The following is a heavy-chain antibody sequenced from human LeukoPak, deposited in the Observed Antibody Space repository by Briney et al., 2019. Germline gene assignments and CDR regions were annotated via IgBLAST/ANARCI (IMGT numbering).Heavy chain of an antibody. Sequence: GGSLRLSCAASAFTFRSYGMHWVRQVPGKGLEWVAFIRYHGSDKYYADSVKDRFTISRDNAKNSLYLQMNSLRAEDTAVYYCARTYDFWSGYGDAFDIWGQGTMVTVSS. J-gene: IGHJ3*02. CDR1: AFTFRSYG. D-gene: IGHD3-3*01. V-gene: IGHV3-30*02. CDR2: IRYHGSDK. CDR3: ARTYDFWSGYGDAFDI.